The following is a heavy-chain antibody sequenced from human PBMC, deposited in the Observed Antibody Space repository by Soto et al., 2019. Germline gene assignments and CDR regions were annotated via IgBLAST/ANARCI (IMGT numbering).Heavy chain of an antibody. CDR2: IYPGDSDT. Sequence: GESLKISCKGSGYSFTSYWIGWVRQMPGKGLEWMGIIYPGDSDTRYSPSFQGQVTISADKSISTAYLQWSSLKASDTAMYYCARRVRIYHRDGGPDAFDIWGQGTMVTVSS. CDR3: ARRVRIYHRDGGPDAFDI. D-gene: IGHD2-15*01. CDR1: GYSFTSYW. V-gene: IGHV5-51*01. J-gene: IGHJ3*02.